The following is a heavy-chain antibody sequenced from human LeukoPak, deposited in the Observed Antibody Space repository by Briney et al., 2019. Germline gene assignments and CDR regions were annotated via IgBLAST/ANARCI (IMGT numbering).Heavy chain of an antibody. V-gene: IGHV3-13*01. CDR2: IGTAGDT. CDR3: ARGAAAAGTMDY. CDR1: GFTFSSYD. D-gene: IGHD6-13*01. Sequence: GGSLRLSCAASGFTFSSYDMHWVRQATGKGLEWVSAIGTAGDTYYPGSVKGRFTISRENAKNPLYLQMNSLRAGDTAVYYCARGAAAAGTMDYWGQGTLVTVSS. J-gene: IGHJ4*02.